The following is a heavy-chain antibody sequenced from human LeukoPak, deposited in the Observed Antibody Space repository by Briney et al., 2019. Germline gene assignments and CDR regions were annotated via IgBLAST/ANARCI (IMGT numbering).Heavy chain of an antibody. CDR2: MHYSGDS. CDR1: GGSISSFF. CDR3: ARDLELERNRWNYFES. V-gene: IGHV4-59*01. J-gene: IGHJ4*02. Sequence: SETLSLTCTVSGGSISSFFWSWIRQPPEKGLEWIGSMHYSGDSKYNPSLKSRVSLSIDTSKQQFSLRLSSVPAADTAVYYCARDLELERNRWNYFESWGQGTLVTVSS. D-gene: IGHD1-1*01.